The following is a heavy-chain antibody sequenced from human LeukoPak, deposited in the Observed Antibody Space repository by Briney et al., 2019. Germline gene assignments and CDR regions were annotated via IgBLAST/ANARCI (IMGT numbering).Heavy chain of an antibody. V-gene: IGHV3-21*01. CDR2: ITSSSTYI. D-gene: IGHD1-26*01. J-gene: IGHJ1*01. Sequence: PGGSLTLSCTASGFNFSSYSMNWVRQAPGQGLESLSSITSSSTYIYYADSVKGRFTISRDNAKNSLYLQMNSLRAEDTAVYYCARGGGSYLFQHWGQGTLVTVSS. CDR3: ARGGGSYLFQH. CDR1: GFNFSSYS.